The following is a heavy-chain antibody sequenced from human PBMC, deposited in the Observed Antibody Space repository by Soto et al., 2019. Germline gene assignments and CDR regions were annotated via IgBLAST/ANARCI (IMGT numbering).Heavy chain of an antibody. CDR1: GYTFTGYY. V-gene: IGHV1-2*04. CDR3: ARGYCSGGSCYSNWFDP. Sequence: QVQLVQSGAEVKKPGASVKVSCKASGYTFTGYYMHWVRQAPGQGLEWMGWINPNSGGTNYAQKFQGWVTMTRDTSISTAYMELSRLRSDDTAAYYCARGYCSGGSCYSNWFDPWGQGTLVTVSS. J-gene: IGHJ5*02. CDR2: INPNSGGT. D-gene: IGHD2-15*01.